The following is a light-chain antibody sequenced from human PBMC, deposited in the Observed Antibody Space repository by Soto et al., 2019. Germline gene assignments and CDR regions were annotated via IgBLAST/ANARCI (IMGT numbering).Light chain of an antibody. CDR2: EVS. V-gene: IGLV2-14*01. CDR3: AAWDDSLNGFYV. Sequence: QSALTQPASVSGSPGQSITISCTGTSSDVGSYNYVSWYQQHPGKAPKLMIYEVSDRPSGISSRFSGSKSGNTASLTISGLQTEDEADYYCAAWDDSLNGFYVFGTGTKLTVL. J-gene: IGLJ1*01. CDR1: SSDVGSYNY.